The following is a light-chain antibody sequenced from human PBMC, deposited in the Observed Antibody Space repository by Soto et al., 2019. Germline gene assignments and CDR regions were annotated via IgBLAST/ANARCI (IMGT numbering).Light chain of an antibody. Sequence: QSVLTQPASVSGSPGQSTTISCTGTSSDVGSYDAVSWYQHHPGKVPKLMIYEVNKRPSGVSYCFSGSKSGSTASLTISGLQAEDEADYYCCSYAGTSYVFGSGTKVTV. CDR2: EVN. J-gene: IGLJ1*01. V-gene: IGLV2-23*02. CDR3: CSYAGTSYV. CDR1: SSDVGSYDA.